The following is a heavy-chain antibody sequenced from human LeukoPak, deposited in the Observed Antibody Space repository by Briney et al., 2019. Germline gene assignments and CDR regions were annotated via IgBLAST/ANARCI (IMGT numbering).Heavy chain of an antibody. CDR2: IFHNGNT. Sequence: PSETLSLTCTVSGYSISSDYYWGWIRQPPGKGLEWIGNIFHNGNTYYNPSLKSRATMSIDTSKKQFSLKLRTATAADTAVYYCARIEDVTRGYNHAYYFDYWGQGTLVTVSS. D-gene: IGHD5-18*01. J-gene: IGHJ4*02. V-gene: IGHV4-38-2*02. CDR1: GYSISSDYY. CDR3: ARIEDVTRGYNHAYYFDY.